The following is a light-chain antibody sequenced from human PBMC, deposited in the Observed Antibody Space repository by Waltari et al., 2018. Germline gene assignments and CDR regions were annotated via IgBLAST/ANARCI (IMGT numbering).Light chain of an antibody. CDR3: QQYSNWYS. CDR2: GVS. Sequence: EIVLTQSPATLSLSPGERATLSCRASQSVSSSLAWYQQKPGQAPRLLIYGVSSRATGIPDRFSGSGSGTDFTRTISSLEPEDFAVYYCQQYSNWYSFGQGTKVEIK. J-gene: IGKJ2*03. CDR1: QSVSSS. V-gene: IGKV3-15*01.